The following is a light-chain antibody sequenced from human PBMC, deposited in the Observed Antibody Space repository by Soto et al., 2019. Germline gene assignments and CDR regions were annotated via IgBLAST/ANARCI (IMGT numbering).Light chain of an antibody. V-gene: IGKV3-20*01. CDR3: QQYGSSPPIT. CDR2: GAS. CDR1: QSVSSS. Sequence: EIVLTQSPATLSLSPGERATLSCRASQSVSSSLVWYQQKPGQAPRLLIYGASTRATGIPARFSGSGSGTEFTLTISRLEPEDFAVYYCQQYGSSPPITFGQGTRLEIK. J-gene: IGKJ5*01.